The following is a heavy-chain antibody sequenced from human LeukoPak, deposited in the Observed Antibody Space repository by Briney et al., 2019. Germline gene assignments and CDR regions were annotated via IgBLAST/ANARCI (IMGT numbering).Heavy chain of an antibody. J-gene: IGHJ4*02. CDR1: AGSISSSSYY. CDR3: ARHPLGITFGGVIVSNYFDY. D-gene: IGHD3-16*02. CDR2: IYYSGST. V-gene: IGHV4-39*01. Sequence: SETLSLTCTASAGSISSSSYYWGWIRQPPGKGLEWIGSIYYSGSTYYNPSLKSRVTISVDTSKNQFSLKLSSVTAADTAVYYCARHPLGITFGGVIVSNYFDYWGQGTLVTVS.